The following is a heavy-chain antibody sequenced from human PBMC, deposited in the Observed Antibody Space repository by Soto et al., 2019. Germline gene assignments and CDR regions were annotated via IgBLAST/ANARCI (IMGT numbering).Heavy chain of an antibody. V-gene: IGHV3-66*01. CDR3: ARDHRGYCSGGSCYPAPYYYYMDV. CDR2: FYSGGST. Sequence: PGGSLRLSCAASGFTVSSNYMSWVRQAPGKGLEWVSVFYSGGSTYYADSVKGRFTISRDNSKNTLYLQMNSLRAEDTAVYYCARDHRGYCSGGSCYPAPYYYYMDVWGKGTTVTVSS. D-gene: IGHD2-15*01. CDR1: GFTVSSNY. J-gene: IGHJ6*03.